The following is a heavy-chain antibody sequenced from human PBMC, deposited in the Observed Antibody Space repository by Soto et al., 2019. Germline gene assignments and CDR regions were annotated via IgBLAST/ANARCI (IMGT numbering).Heavy chain of an antibody. J-gene: IGHJ4*02. CDR3: VGTGSNSY. Sequence: EVQLVESGGGYVQPGGSLRLSCAASGFTFSHHWMHWVRQAPGKGLVWVSRFNTDGSTTTYADSVEGRFTISRDNAKNTFHLQMNSLRAEDTAIYYCVGTGSNSYWGQGTLVTVSS. D-gene: IGHD1-26*01. CDR1: GFTFSHHW. V-gene: IGHV3-74*01. CDR2: FNTDGSTT.